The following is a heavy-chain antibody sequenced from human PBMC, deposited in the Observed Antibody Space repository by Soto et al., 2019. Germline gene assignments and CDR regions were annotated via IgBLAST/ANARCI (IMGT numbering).Heavy chain of an antibody. V-gene: IGHV1-18*01. CDR3: AREGEMPYYYYGLDV. J-gene: IGHJ6*02. CDR2: ISGYNGHT. Sequence: QVQLVQSGAEVRKPGASVKVSCKASGYTFTTYGISWVRQAPGQGLEWMGWISGYNGHTKYAQKFQGRVTMTTDTSTSTVYMDLRSLRSDDTAVYYCAREGEMPYYYYGLDVWGQGTTVTXSS. D-gene: IGHD3-16*01. CDR1: GYTFTTYG.